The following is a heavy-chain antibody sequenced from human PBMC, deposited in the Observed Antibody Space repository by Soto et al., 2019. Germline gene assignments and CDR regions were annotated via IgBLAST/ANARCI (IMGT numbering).Heavy chain of an antibody. J-gene: IGHJ4*02. CDR1: GLTFSTYA. Sequence: GGSLRLSCATSGLTFSTYAMSWVRQAPGKGLEWVSAIRGSGDTTYYADSVKGRFTISRDNSKNTLYLQMNSLRAEDTAVFYCAKDGGGGFIAGIDYWGQGTLVTVSS. D-gene: IGHD3-16*01. CDR2: IRGSGDTT. V-gene: IGHV3-23*01. CDR3: AKDGGGGFIAGIDY.